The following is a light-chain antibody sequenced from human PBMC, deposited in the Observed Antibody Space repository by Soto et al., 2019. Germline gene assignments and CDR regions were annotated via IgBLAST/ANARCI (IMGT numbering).Light chain of an antibody. CDR1: QSVSSN. CDR3: QHYNNWPPMYT. V-gene: IGKV3-15*01. CDR2: GAS. J-gene: IGKJ2*01. Sequence: EIVMTQSPATLSVSPGERATLSCRASQSVSSNLAWYQQKAGQAPRLLINGASTRATGIPARFSRSGSGTEFTLTISSLQSEAFAVYYCQHYNNWPPMYTFGQGTKLEIK.